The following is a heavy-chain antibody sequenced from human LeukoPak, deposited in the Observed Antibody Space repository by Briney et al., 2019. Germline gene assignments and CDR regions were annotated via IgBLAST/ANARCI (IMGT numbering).Heavy chain of an antibody. CDR1: GFPFSSYA. CDR2: ISYDGSNK. V-gene: IGHV3-30-3*01. J-gene: IGHJ4*02. D-gene: IGHD1-26*01. Sequence: GGSLRLSCAASGFPFSSYAMHWVRQAPGKGLEWVAVISYDGSNKYYADSVKGRFTISRDNSMNTLYLQMNSLRPEDTAVYYCARGASRWELPGYYFDSWGQGTLVTVAS. CDR3: ARGASRWELPGYYFDS.